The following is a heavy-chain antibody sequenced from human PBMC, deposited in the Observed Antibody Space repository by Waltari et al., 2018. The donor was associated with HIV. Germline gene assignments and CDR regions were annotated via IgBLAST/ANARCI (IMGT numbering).Heavy chain of an antibody. J-gene: IGHJ3*02. CDR1: GGSFSGYY. D-gene: IGHD3-22*01. CDR2: INHSGST. CDR3: ARGPYYDSSGYYSDAFDI. Sequence: QVQLQQWGAGLLKPSETLSLTCAVYGGSFSGYYWSWSRPPPGKGLEWIGEINHSGSTNYNPSRKSRVTISVATSKNQFSLKLSSVTAADTAVYYCARGPYYDSSGYYSDAFDIWGQGTMVTVSS. V-gene: IGHV4-34*01.